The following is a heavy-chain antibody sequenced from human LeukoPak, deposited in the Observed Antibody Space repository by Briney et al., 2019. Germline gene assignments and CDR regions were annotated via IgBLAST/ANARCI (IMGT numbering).Heavy chain of an antibody. CDR3: ARGQDSSGYLFDY. CDR1: GITLSNYG. CDR2: ISDSGGRT. V-gene: IGHV3-23*01. J-gene: IGHJ4*02. Sequence: GGSLRLSCAVSGITLSNYGMSWARQAPGKGLEWVAGISDSGGRTNYADSVKGRFTISRDKPKNTLYLQMNSLRAEDTAVYYCARGQDSSGYLFDYWGQGTLVTVSS. D-gene: IGHD3-22*01.